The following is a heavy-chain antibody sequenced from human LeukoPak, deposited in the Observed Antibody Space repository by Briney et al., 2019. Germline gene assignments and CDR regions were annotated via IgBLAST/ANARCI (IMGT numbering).Heavy chain of an antibody. Sequence: GGSLRLSCAVSGITLSNYCRSWVRQAPGKGLEWVAGISGSGGGTKYADSVKGLFTISSDHSKNTLFLPMPSLTHDDTPLYFCAKRGVVIRLILVGFHKEANYFESWGRGALVTVSS. CDR3: AKRGVVIRLILVGFHKEANYFES. CDR1: GITLSNYC. J-gene: IGHJ4*02. V-gene: IGHV3-23*01. D-gene: IGHD3-9*01. CDR2: ISGSGGGT.